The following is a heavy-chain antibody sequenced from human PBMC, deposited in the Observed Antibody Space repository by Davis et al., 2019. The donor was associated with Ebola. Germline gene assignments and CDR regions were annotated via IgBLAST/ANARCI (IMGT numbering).Heavy chain of an antibody. Sequence: GESLKISCVTSGFIFTNHAMHLVRQAPGKGLERVASIRSDRSDYIHHADAVKGRLTISKDPAKNSVYLQMNSLRAEDTGVYYCGRGSDRWELLSYWGQGTIVTVAS. CDR3: GRGSDRWELLSY. D-gene: IGHD1-26*01. V-gene: IGHV3-21*01. CDR2: IRSDRSDYI. CDR1: GFIFTNHA. J-gene: IGHJ4*02.